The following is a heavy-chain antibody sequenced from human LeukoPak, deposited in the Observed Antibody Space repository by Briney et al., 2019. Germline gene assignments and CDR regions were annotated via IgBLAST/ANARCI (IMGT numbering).Heavy chain of an antibody. Sequence: GGSLRLSCAASGFTFSSYGMHWVRQAPGKGLEWVAVISYDGSNKYYADSVKGRFTISRDNSKNSLYLQMNSLRAEDTALYYCAKDVGSGGYDSTFDYWGQGTLVTVSS. CDR3: AKDVGSGGYDSTFDY. D-gene: IGHD5-12*01. CDR1: GFTFSSYG. J-gene: IGHJ4*02. V-gene: IGHV3-30*18. CDR2: ISYDGSNK.